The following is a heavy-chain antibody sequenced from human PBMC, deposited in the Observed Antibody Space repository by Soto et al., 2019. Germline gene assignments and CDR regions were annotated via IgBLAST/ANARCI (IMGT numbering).Heavy chain of an antibody. J-gene: IGHJ4*02. CDR3: ARSKSVVAFSCTNGVCYTIDY. V-gene: IGHV3-30-3*01. Sequence: PGGSLRLSCAASGFSFSTYDMHWVRQAPGKGLEWVAVISYDGSNKYYADSVKGRFTISRDNSKNTLYLQMNSLRAEDTAVYYCARSKSVVAFSCTNGVCYTIDYWGQGNLLTVSS. CDR1: GFSFSTYD. D-gene: IGHD2-8*01. CDR2: ISYDGSNK.